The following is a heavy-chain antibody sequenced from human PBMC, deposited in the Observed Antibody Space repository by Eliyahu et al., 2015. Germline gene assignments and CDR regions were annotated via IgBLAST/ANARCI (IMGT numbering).Heavy chain of an antibody. V-gene: IGHV3-30*03. CDR1: GFXFSNYG. D-gene: IGHD5-18*01. Sequence: QVQLVESGGGVVQPGRSLXLSCAASGFXFSNYGMHWVRQAPGKGPEWVAIISYDGSNKYYADSVKGRFTISRDISKNTLYLQMNSLRAEDAAVFYCARESPTTMVFDYWGQGTLVTVSS. J-gene: IGHJ4*02. CDR3: ARESPTTMVFDY. CDR2: ISYDGSNK.